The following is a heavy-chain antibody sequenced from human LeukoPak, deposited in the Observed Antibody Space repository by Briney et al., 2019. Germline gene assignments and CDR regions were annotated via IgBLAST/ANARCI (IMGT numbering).Heavy chain of an antibody. CDR3: ATNMGSDYGDYGRPGHHYYMDV. Sequence: ASVKVSCKASGYTFTGYNIHWVRQAPGKGLEWMGGFDPEDGETIYAQKFQGRVTMTEDTSTDTAYMELSSLRSEDTAVYCCATNMGSDYGDYGRPGHHYYMDVWGKGTTVTVSS. CDR1: GYTFTGYN. D-gene: IGHD4-17*01. CDR2: FDPEDGET. V-gene: IGHV1-24*01. J-gene: IGHJ6*03.